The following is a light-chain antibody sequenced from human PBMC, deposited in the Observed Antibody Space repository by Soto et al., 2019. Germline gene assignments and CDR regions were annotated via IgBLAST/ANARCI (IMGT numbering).Light chain of an antibody. V-gene: IGLV1-44*01. CDR1: SSNIGSNT. Sequence: QSVLTQPPSASGTPGQRVTISCSGSSSNIGSNTVNWYQQLPGTAPKLLIYSNNHRPSGVPDRFSASKSGTSASLAISGLQSQDEADYYCAAWDDSLNGLYVFGTGTKLTVL. J-gene: IGLJ1*01. CDR2: SNN. CDR3: AAWDDSLNGLYV.